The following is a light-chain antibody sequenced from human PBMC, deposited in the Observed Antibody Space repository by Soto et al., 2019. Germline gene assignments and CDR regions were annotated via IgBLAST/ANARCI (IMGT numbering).Light chain of an antibody. CDR2: DVN. CDR1: SSDVGAYNF. V-gene: IGLV2-11*01. J-gene: IGLJ1*01. Sequence: QSALTQPRSVSGSPGQSVTISCTGTSSDVGAYNFVSWYQQHPGKAPKLMTYDVNKRPSGVPDRFSGSKSGNTASLTISGLQAEDEADYYCCSYAGSYTYVFGTGTKVNVL. CDR3: CSYAGSYTYV.